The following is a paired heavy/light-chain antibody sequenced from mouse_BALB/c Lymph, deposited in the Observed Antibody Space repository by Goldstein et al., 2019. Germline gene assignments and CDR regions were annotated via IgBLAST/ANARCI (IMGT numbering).Light chain of an antibody. CDR2: GAT. J-gene: IGKJ4*01. CDR3: QQYWSTPFT. V-gene: IGKV13-85*01. Sequence: DIQMTQSSSYLSVSLGGRVTITCKASDHINNWLAWYQQKPGNAPRLLISGATSLETGVPSRFSGSGSGKDYTLSITSLQTEDVATYYCQQYWSTPFTFGSGTKLEIK. CDR1: DHINNW.
Heavy chain of an antibody. V-gene: IGHV1-18*01. CDR2: INPNNGGS. J-gene: IGHJ3*01. CDR1: GYTFSEYI. Sequence: EVQLQQSGPELVKPGASVKISCKTSGYTFSEYIIHWVKQSHGKSLEWIGGINPNNGGSGYSRKFKGKATLTVDKSSSTAYMELRSLTSDDSAVYYCAREKYANEGSWFPYWGQGTLVTVSA. D-gene: IGHD2-10*02. CDR3: AREKYANEGSWFPY.